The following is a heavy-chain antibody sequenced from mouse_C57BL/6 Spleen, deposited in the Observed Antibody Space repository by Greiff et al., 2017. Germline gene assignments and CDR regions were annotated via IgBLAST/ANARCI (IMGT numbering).Heavy chain of an antibody. CDR2: INYDGSST. V-gene: IGHV5-16*01. CDR1: GFTFSDYY. J-gene: IGHJ1*03. Sequence: EVMLVESEGGLVQPGSSMKLSCTASGFTFSDYYMAWVRQVPEKGLEWVANINYDGSSTYYLDSLKSRFIISRDNAKNILYLQMSSLKSEDTATYYCARDLRWYFDVWGTGTTVTVSS. CDR3: ARDLRWYFDV.